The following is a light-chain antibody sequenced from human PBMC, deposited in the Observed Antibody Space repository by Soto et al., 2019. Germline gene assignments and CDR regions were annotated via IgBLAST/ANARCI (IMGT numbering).Light chain of an antibody. J-gene: IGLJ2*01. CDR2: GST. Sequence: QAVVTQEPSLTVSPGETVTLTCASNTGPVTSDHYPYWLQQKPGQAPRTLIYGSTNKHSWTPTRFSGSLLGGKAALTLSGAQPEDEADYYCLLTYSTIRVFGGGTKLTVL. V-gene: IGLV7-46*01. CDR1: TGPVTSDHY. CDR3: LLTYSTIRV.